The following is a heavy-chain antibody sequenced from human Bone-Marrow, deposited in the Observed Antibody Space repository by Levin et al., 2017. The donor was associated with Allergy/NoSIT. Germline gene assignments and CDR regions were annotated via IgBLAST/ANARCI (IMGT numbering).Heavy chain of an antibody. Sequence: GGSLRLSCAATGFTFSSFAMHWVRQAPGKGLEWLTIISYDGNVIYYADPVKGRFTVSRDNSEDTLFLDMNHLTVEDTAVYYCARMSGTGKFDYWGQGTLVSVSS. V-gene: IGHV3-30*04. CDR2: ISYDGNVI. D-gene: IGHD7-27*01. CDR1: GFTFSSFA. J-gene: IGHJ4*02. CDR3: ARMSGTGKFDY.